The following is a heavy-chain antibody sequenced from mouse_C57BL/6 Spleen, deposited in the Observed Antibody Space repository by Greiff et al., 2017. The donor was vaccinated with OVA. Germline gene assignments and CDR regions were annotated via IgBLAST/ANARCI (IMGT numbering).Heavy chain of an antibody. J-gene: IGHJ4*01. CDR1: GYTFTSYG. CDR3: AREGDWEGFYAMDY. V-gene: IGHV1-81*01. Sequence: QVQLQQSGAELARPGASVKLSCKASGYTFTSYGISWVKQRTGQGLEWIGEIYPRSGNTYYNEKFKGKATLTADKSSSTAYMELRSLTSEDSAVYFCAREGDWEGFYAMDYWGQGTSVTVSS. CDR2: IYPRSGNT. D-gene: IGHD4-1*01.